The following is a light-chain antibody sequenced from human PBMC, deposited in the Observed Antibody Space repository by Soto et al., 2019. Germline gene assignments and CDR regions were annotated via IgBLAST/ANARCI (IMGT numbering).Light chain of an antibody. Sequence: QSALTQPASVSGSPGQSITISCTGTSSDVGSYNLVSWYQQHPGKAPKLMIYEGSKRPSGVSNRFSGSKSGNTASLTISGLQAEDEADYYCMIWHSSAWVFGGGTKLTVL. CDR2: EGS. V-gene: IGLV2-23*01. CDR3: MIWHSSAWV. J-gene: IGLJ3*02. CDR1: SSDVGSYNL.